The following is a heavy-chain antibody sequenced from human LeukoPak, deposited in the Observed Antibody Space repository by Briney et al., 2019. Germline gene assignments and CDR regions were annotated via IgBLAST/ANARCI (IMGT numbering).Heavy chain of an antibody. CDR2: INPDSGGT. CDR1: GYTFTGYY. V-gene: IGHV1-2*02. D-gene: IGHD3-10*01. CDR3: ARDRNYYYGSGTPNWFDP. Sequence: ASVKVSCKASGYTFTGYYMHWVRQAPGQGLEWVGWINPDSGGTNYAQKFQGRVTMTRDTSIRTAYMELSRLRSDDTAVYYCARDRNYYYGSGTPNWFDPWGQGTLVTASS. J-gene: IGHJ5*02.